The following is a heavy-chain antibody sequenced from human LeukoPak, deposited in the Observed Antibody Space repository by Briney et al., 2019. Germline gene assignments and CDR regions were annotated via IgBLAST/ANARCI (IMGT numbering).Heavy chain of an antibody. CDR1: GFTFSSYG. CDR2: IRYDGSNK. D-gene: IGHD6-13*01. V-gene: IGHV3-30*02. J-gene: IGHJ4*02. Sequence: GGSLRLSCAASGFTFSSYGMHWVRQAPGKGLEWVAFIRYDGSNKYYADSVKGRFTISRDNSKNTLYLQMNSLRAEDTAVYYCAKDPSSSRGHYFDYWGQGTLVTVSS. CDR3: AKDPSSSRGHYFDY.